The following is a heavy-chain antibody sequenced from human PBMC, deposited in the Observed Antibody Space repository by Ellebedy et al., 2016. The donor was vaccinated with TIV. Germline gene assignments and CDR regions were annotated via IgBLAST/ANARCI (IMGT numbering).Heavy chain of an antibody. V-gene: IGHV4-59*08. CDR3: ASHLNAHYLYWFDP. D-gene: IGHD4/OR15-4a*01. CDR2: IYHSGFT. J-gene: IGHJ5*02. CDR1: GGSISSYF. Sequence: SETLSLTCTVSGGSISSYFWSWIRQPPGRGLEWIGFIYHSGFTNYNPSLKSRVTMSVDTSKNQFSLKLSSLTAADTAVYYCASHLNAHYLYWFDPWGQGTLVAV.